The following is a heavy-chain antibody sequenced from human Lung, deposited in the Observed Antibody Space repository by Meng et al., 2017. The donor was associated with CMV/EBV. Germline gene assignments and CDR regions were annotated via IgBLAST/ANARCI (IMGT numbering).Heavy chain of an antibody. Sequence: GDPSRRGSYQWSWLRQAAGKGLEWIGRVYDTGSTNYNPSLRSRVTISVDRSTNQFFLKLTSVTAADTAVYYCARDVNSGSYWRWFDPWGQGTLVTVSS. J-gene: IGHJ5*02. V-gene: IGHV4-61*02. D-gene: IGHD1-26*01. CDR3: ARDVNSGSYWRWFDP. CDR1: GDPSRRGSYQ. CDR2: VYDTGST.